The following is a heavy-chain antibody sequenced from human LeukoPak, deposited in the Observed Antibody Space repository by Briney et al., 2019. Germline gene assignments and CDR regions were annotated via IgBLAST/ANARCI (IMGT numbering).Heavy chain of an antibody. V-gene: IGHV3-21*01. Sequence: GGSLRLSCAASGFTFSSYSMNWVRQAPGKGLEWVSSISSSSSYIYYADSVKGRFTISRDNAKNSLYLQMNSLRAEDTAVYYCASDDLPGTRGNWFDPWGQGTLVTVSS. D-gene: IGHD6-13*01. CDR3: ASDDLPGTRGNWFDP. CDR2: ISSSSSYI. CDR1: GFTFSSYS. J-gene: IGHJ5*02.